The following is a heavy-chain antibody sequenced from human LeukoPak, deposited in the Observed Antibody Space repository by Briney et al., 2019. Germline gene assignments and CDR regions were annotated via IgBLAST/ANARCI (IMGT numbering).Heavy chain of an antibody. Sequence: GRSLRLSCAASGFTFDDYAMHWVRQAPGKGLEWVSGISWNSGSIGYADSVKGRFTISRDNAKNSLYLQMNSLRAEDTALYYCAKGLLNYYDSSGYYSPIDYWGQGTLVTVSS. CDR2: ISWNSGSI. CDR1: GFTFDDYA. V-gene: IGHV3-9*01. D-gene: IGHD3-22*01. CDR3: AKGLLNYYDSSGYYSPIDY. J-gene: IGHJ4*02.